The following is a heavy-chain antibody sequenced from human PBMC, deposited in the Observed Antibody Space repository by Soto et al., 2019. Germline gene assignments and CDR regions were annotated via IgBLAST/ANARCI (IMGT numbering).Heavy chain of an antibody. CDR1: AGSISSVRDY. V-gene: IGHV4-31*03. D-gene: IGHD2-2*01. J-gene: IGHJ6*02. CDR3: ARDPRGVVVPAARRYGMDV. CDR2: VYYSGRT. Sequence: PSETVSLTCTVSAGSISSVRDYWSWIRQHPGKGLEWIGYVYYSGRTYYNPSLKSRVTISVDTSKNQFSLKLSSVTAADTAVYYCARDPRGVVVPAARRYGMDVWGRGTTVTVSS.